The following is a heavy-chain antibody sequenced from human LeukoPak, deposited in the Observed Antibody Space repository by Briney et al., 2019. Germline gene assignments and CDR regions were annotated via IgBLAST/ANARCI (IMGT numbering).Heavy chain of an antibody. Sequence: GGSLRLSCAASGFTFSSYSMNWVRQAPGKGLEWASSISSSSSYIYYADSVKGRFTISRDNAKNSLCLQMNSLRAEDTAVYYCARSLRGELVAGYDYWGQGTLVTVSS. D-gene: IGHD5-12*01. V-gene: IGHV3-21*01. J-gene: IGHJ4*02. CDR1: GFTFSSYS. CDR2: ISSSSSYI. CDR3: ARSLRGELVAGYDY.